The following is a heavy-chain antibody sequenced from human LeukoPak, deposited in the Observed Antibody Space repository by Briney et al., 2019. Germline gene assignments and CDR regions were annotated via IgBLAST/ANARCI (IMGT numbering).Heavy chain of an antibody. CDR3: ARADSKDY. V-gene: IGHV1-2*06. D-gene: IGHD3-22*01. Sequence: ASVKDSCKASGYTFTGYYIHWVRQAPGQGLEWMGRINPDSGDTNYAQKFQGRVSMTRDTSITTAYMELSRLRSDDTAVYYCARADSKDYWGQGTLVTVSS. CDR2: INPDSGDT. J-gene: IGHJ4*02. CDR1: GYTFTGYY.